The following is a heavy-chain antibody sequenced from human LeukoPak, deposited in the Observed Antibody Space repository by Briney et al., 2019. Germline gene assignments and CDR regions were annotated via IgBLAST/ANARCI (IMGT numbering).Heavy chain of an antibody. V-gene: IGHV3-23*01. CDR2: LTGGSDNS. D-gene: IGHD1-1*01. CDR3: VRGWQQLGS. J-gene: IGHJ5*02. CDR1: GFNFSSYA. Sequence: GGSLRLSCAASGFNFSSYAMSWVRQAPGKGLEWVSSLTGGSDNSEHADSVKGRFSISRDNSKNTLYLQMNSLTAEDTAVYYCVRGWQQLGSWGRGTLVTVSS.